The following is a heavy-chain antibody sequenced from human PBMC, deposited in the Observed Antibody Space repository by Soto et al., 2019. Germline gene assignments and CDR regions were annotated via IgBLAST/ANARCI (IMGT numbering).Heavy chain of an antibody. Sequence: GESLKISCKGSGYSFSSYWISWVRQMPGKGLEWMGRIDPSDSYTNYSPSFQGHVTISADKSISTAYLQWSSLQASDTAMYYCVRCGPLVYSSISFDYWGQGALVTVSS. J-gene: IGHJ4*02. CDR3: VRCGPLVYSSISFDY. V-gene: IGHV5-10-1*01. CDR2: IDPSDSYT. CDR1: GYSFSSYW. D-gene: IGHD6-13*01.